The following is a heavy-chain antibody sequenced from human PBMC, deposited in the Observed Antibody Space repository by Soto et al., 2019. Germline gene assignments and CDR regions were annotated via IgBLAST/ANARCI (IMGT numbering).Heavy chain of an antibody. V-gene: IGHV3-23*01. CDR1: GFTFSSYA. D-gene: IGHD6-13*01. CDR3: ATNPQYSSSWYYFDY. J-gene: IGHJ4*02. CDR2: ISGSGGST. Sequence: GGSLRLSCAASGFTFSSYAMSWVRQAPGKGLEWVSAISGSGGSTYYADSVKGRFTISRDNSKNTLYLQMNSLRAEDTAVYYCATNPQYSSSWYYFDYWGQGTLVTVSS.